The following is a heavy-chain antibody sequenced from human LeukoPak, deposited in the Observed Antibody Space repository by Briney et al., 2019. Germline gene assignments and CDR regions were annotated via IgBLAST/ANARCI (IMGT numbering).Heavy chain of an antibody. CDR2: IYHSGST. CDR3: ARAAYDSSGYYYYFDY. V-gene: IGHV4-38-2*01. J-gene: IGHJ4*02. D-gene: IGHD3-22*01. Sequence: PSETLSLTCAVSGYSISSGYYWGWIRQPPGKGLEWIGSIYHSGSTYYNPSLKSRVTISVDTSKNQFSLKLSSVIAADTAMYYCARAAYDSSGYYYYFDYWGQGTLVTVSS. CDR1: GYSISSGYY.